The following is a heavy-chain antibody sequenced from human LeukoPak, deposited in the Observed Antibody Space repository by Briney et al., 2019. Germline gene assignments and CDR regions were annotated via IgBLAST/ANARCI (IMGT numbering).Heavy chain of an antibody. D-gene: IGHD4-11*01. CDR2: IYPGDPDI. CDR1: GYTFSTHW. CDR3: ARAYSNLGFDY. J-gene: IGHJ4*02. V-gene: IGHV5-51*01. Sequence: GESLKISCKGSGYTFSTHWIAWVRQMPGKGLEWMGSIYPGDPDIRYSPSFQGQVTISADKSISTAYLQWSSLKASDTAMYYCARAYSNLGFDYWGQGTLVTVSS.